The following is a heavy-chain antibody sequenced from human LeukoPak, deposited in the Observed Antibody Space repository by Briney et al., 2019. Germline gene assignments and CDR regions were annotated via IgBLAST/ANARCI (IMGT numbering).Heavy chain of an antibody. J-gene: IGHJ4*02. CDR1: GLTFSSYA. CDR2: TGSSGGST. V-gene: IGHV3-23*01. D-gene: IGHD5-12*01. Sequence: GGSLRLSCAASGLTFSSYAMTWVRQAPGKGLEWVSSTGSSGGSTFYAGSVKGRFTISRDNSKNTLYLQMNSLRAEDTAVYYCAKGGSSSGYDMLDYWGQGTLVTVSS. CDR3: AKGGSSSGYDMLDY.